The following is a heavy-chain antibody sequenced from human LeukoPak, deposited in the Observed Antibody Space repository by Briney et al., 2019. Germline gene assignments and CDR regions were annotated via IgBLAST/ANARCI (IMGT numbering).Heavy chain of an antibody. CDR1: GFIVSSSY. V-gene: IGHV3-23*03. D-gene: IGHD2-2*01. J-gene: IGHJ6*02. Sequence: GGSLRLSCAASGFIVSSSYMSWVRQAPGQGLEWVSVIYSDGGTSFAGNTYYADSVEGRFTVSRDNSKNTLYLQMNSLRTEDTAVYYCARAGSHYCSSTSCYYYYGMDVWGQGTTVTVSS. CDR2: IYSDGGT. CDR3: ARAGSHYCSSTSCYYYYGMDV.